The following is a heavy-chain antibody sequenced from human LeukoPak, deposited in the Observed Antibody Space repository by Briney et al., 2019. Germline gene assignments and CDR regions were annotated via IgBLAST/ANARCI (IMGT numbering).Heavy chain of an antibody. CDR2: LHYAGAT. V-gene: IGHV4-34*01. Sequence: SETLSLTCAVHGGSISGFYWSWFRQPPGEGLEWIGELHYAGATSYSPSLRGRVTISAGTSDSQFSLTVNSVTAADTAVYYCARGILSVYYFDLWGRGTLVTVSP. J-gene: IGHJ2*01. CDR1: GGSISGFY. D-gene: IGHD2/OR15-2a*01. CDR3: ARGILSVYYFDL.